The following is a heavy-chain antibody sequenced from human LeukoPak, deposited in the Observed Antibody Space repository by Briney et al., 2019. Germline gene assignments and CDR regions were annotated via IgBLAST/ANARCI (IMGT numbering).Heavy chain of an antibody. CDR2: IYHSGST. Sequence: PSETLSLTCTVSGGSISSSSYYWGWIRQPPGKGLEWIGYIYHSGSTYYNPSLKSRVTISVDRSKNQFSLKLSSVTAADTAVYYCARDRYHNYYDSSGYLPDAFDIWGQGTMVTVSS. CDR3: ARDRYHNYYDSSGYLPDAFDI. J-gene: IGHJ3*02. V-gene: IGHV4-39*07. D-gene: IGHD3-22*01. CDR1: GGSISSSSYY.